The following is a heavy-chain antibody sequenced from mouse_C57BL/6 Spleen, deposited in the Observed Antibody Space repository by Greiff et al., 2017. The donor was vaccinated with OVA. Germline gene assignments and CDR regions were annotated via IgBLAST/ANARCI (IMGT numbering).Heavy chain of an antibody. CDR1: GFSLTSYG. CDR2: IWSGGST. D-gene: IGHD1-1*01. Sequence: VQLQQSGPGLVQPSQSLSITCTVSGFSLTSYGVHWVRQSPGKGLEWLGVIWSGGSTDYNAAFISRLSISKDNSKSQVFFKMNSLQADDTAIYYCARPGGYGSSYYYAMDYWGQGTSVTVSS. CDR3: ARPGGYGSSYYYAMDY. J-gene: IGHJ4*01. V-gene: IGHV2-2*01.